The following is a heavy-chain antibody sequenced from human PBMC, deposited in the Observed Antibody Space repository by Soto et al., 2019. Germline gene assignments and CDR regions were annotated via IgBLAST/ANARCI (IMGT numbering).Heavy chain of an antibody. CDR3: KDRDVQY. Sequence: SQTLSLTRAISGDSVSSNSAAWNWIRQSSSRGLEWLGRTYFRSKWYTGYAPSVKSRITINPDTSKSQFSLQLTSVIPEDTAVYYCKDRDVQYWGQGTLVTVS. CDR1: GDSVSSNSAA. V-gene: IGHV6-1*01. J-gene: IGHJ4*02. CDR2: TYFRSKWYT.